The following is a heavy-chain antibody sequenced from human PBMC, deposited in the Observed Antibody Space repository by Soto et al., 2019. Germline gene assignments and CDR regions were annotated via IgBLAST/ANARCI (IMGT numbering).Heavy chain of an antibody. V-gene: IGHV2-70*01. J-gene: IGHJ6*02. CDR1: GFSLSTSGMC. CDR3: ARISRQRMIVGRGYYYYGMDV. Sequence: SGPTLVNPTQTLTLTCTFSGFSLSTSGMCVSWIRQPPGKALEWLALIDWDDDKYYSTSLKTRLTISKDTSKNQVVLTMTNMDPVDTATYYCARISRQRMIVGRGYYYYGMDVWGQGTTGTSP. CDR2: IDWDDDK. D-gene: IGHD3-22*01.